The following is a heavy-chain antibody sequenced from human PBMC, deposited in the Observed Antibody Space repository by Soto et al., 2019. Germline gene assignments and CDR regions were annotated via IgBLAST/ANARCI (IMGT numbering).Heavy chain of an antibody. J-gene: IGHJ3*02. CDR1: PGPSSSHV. CDR3: ARPLSRNSSDCYYANDAFNI. Sequence: SVKGCWKDTPGPSSSHVFSLVRKAPGQGIEPIGWIIPIFETSNYAPKFQARVSFTADESTNAAYIELRSLTFKDTAVYFCARPLSRNSSDCYYANDAFNIWGQGTMVTVSS. V-gene: IGHV1-69*13. D-gene: IGHD1-26*01. CDR2: IIPIFETS.